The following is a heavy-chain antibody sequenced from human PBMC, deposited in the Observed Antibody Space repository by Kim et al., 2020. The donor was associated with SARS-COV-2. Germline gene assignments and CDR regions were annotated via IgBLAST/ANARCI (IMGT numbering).Heavy chain of an antibody. J-gene: IGHJ3*02. D-gene: IGHD3-10*01. CDR3: AKEYGSGSYSGFDI. Sequence: VAYVKGRFTISRDNAKNSLHLQMNSLRAEDTAVYYCAKEYGSGSYSGFDIWGQGTMVTVSS. V-gene: IGHV3-7*01.